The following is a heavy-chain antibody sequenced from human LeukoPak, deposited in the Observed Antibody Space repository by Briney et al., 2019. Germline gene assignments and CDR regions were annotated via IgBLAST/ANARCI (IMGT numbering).Heavy chain of an antibody. V-gene: IGHV1-46*01. Sequence: ASVKVSCKASGYTFTSYYMHWVRQAPGQGLEWMAIINPSGGSTHYAQKFKGRVTMTRDTAKSSVYMELSSLRSEDTAVYYCARARRKEMATLYAFDSWGEGTMVTVSS. J-gene: IGHJ3*02. CDR1: GYTFTSYY. D-gene: IGHD5-24*01. CDR3: ARARRKEMATLYAFDS. CDR2: INPSGGST.